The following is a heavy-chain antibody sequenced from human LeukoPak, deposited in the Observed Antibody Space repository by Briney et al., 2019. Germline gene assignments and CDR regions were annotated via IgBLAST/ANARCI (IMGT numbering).Heavy chain of an antibody. CDR3: ARGAPIDY. CDR1: GFTFSNTR. J-gene: IGHJ4*02. CDR2: IYNDETSA. V-gene: IGHV3-74*01. Sequence: GGSLRLSCAPSGFTFSNTRLYWVCEGPGEGLVCVSRIYNDETSATYADSVKGRFTISRDNAKNTVYLQMDSLRVDDTAVYYCARGAPIDYWGQGTLVTVSS.